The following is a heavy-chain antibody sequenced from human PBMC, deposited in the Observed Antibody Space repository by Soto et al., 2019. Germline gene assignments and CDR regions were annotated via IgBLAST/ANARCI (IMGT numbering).Heavy chain of an antibody. D-gene: IGHD6-13*01. Sequence: QVQLVQSGAEVKKPGASMKVSCKASGYIFINYYIHWVRQAPGQGPEWMGIINPTGGSTNYAQKFQGRVTLTMDTFTSTVYMELSSLRFEDTAVYYCARDLAAADYWGQGTLVTVSS. CDR2: INPTGGST. CDR3: ARDLAAADY. V-gene: IGHV1-46*01. CDR1: GYIFINYY. J-gene: IGHJ4*02.